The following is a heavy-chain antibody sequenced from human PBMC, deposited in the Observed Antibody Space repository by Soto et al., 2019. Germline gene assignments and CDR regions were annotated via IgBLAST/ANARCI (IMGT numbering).Heavy chain of an antibody. CDR1: GFTFSSYD. CDR2: IGTAGDT. Sequence: GGSLRLSCAASGFTFSSYDMHWVRQATGKGLEWVSAIGTAGDTYYPGSVKGRFTISRENAKNSLYLQMNSLRAEDTAVYYCARESRLDTAMVNPFDYWGQGTLVTVSS. D-gene: IGHD5-18*01. J-gene: IGHJ4*02. V-gene: IGHV3-13*01. CDR3: ARESRLDTAMVNPFDY.